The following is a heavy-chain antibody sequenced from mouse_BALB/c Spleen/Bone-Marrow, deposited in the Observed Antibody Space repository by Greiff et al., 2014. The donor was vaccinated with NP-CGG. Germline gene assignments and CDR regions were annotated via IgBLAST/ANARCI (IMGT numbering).Heavy chain of an antibody. Sequence: EVKLMESGPELVKPGASVKVSCKASGYAFNSYNMYWVKQSHGKSLEWIGYIDPYNGGTSYNQKFKGKATLTVDKSSSTAYMHLNSLTSEDSAVYYCARENYGSSPTYWGQGTLVTVSA. V-gene: IGHV1S135*01. J-gene: IGHJ3*01. CDR3: ARENYGSSPTY. CDR1: GYAFNSYN. D-gene: IGHD1-1*01. CDR2: IDPYNGGT.